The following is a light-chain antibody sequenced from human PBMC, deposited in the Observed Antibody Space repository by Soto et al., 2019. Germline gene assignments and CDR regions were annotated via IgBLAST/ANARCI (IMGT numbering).Light chain of an antibody. V-gene: IGKV3-20*01. J-gene: IGKJ1*01. CDR2: GAS. CDR1: QSVSSSY. CDR3: QQYDSSRGA. Sequence: EIVLTQSPGTLSLSPGESATLSCRASQSVSSSYFAWYQQKPGQAPRLLIYGASSRATGIPDRFSGSGSGTDFTLTISRLEPEDFAVYYCQQYDSSRGAFGQGTKVEIK.